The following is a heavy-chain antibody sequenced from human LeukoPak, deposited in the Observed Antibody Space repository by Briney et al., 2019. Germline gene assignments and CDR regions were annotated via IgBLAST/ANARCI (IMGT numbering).Heavy chain of an antibody. Sequence: ASVKVSCKASGYTFTGYYMHWVRQAPGQGLEWMGRINPNNGGTNYAQKFQGRVTITRDTSASTAYMELSSLRSEDTAVYYCARGRGSLNWFDPWGQGTLVTVSS. J-gene: IGHJ5*02. CDR3: ARGRGSLNWFDP. CDR1: GYTFTGYY. V-gene: IGHV1-2*06. CDR2: INPNNGGT. D-gene: IGHD3-16*01.